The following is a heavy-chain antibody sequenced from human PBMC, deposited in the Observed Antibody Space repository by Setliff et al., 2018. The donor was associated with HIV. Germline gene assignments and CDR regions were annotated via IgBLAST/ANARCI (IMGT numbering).Heavy chain of an antibody. CDR2: IYTNGGA. CDR1: GDSITSDAFY. V-gene: IGHV4-61*09. CDR3: ARDRYYGSGSYYNYFDY. D-gene: IGHD3-10*01. Sequence: SETLSLTCTVSGDSITSDAFYWTWVRQPAGKGLEWIGHIYTNGGADYNSSLKSRVTISMDAPKNQFSPKLTSVTAADTAVYYCARDRYYGSGSYYNYFDYWGQGILVTVSS. J-gene: IGHJ4*02.